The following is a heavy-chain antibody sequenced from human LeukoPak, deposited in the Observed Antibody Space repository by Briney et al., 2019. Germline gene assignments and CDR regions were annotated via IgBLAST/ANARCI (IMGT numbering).Heavy chain of an antibody. D-gene: IGHD3-10*01. CDR3: AKDRRYGSGSPPYYMDV. J-gene: IGHJ6*03. CDR2: IIGSGSGT. CDR1: GFTFSSYG. Sequence: WGSLRLSCAASGFTFSSYGMSWVRQAPGKGLQWVSVIIGSGSGTYYADSVKGRFTISRDNSKNTLYLQMNSLRAGDTAVYYCAKDRRYGSGSPPYYMDVWGKGTTVTISS. V-gene: IGHV3-23*01.